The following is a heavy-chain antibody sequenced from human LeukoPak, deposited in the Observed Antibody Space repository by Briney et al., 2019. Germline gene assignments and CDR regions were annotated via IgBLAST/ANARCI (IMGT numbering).Heavy chain of an antibody. V-gene: IGHV3-15*01. J-gene: IGHJ6*02. D-gene: IGHD2-2*01. CDR3: TTEDIVVVPAASYYYYYYGMDV. Sequence: GGSLRLSCAASGLTFSNAWMSWVRQAPGKGLEWVGRIKSKTDGGTTDYAAPVKGRFTISRDDSKNTLYLQMNSLKTEDTAVYYCTTEDIVVVPAASYYYYYYGMDVWGQGTTVTVSS. CDR2: IKSKTDGGTT. CDR1: GLTFSNAW.